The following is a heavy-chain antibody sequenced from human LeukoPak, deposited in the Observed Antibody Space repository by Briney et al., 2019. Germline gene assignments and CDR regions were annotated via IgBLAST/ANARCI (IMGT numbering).Heavy chain of an antibody. CDR2: ISSNGGST. D-gene: IGHD6-6*01. J-gene: IGHJ4*02. V-gene: IGHV3-64*01. CDR3: ARTTLPSIAEFDY. Sequence: GGSLRLSCAASGFIFSSYGMHCVRQAPGKGLEYVSAISSNGGSTYYANSVKGRFTISRDNSKNTLYLQMGSLRAEDMAVYYCARTTLPSIAEFDYWGQGTLVTVSS. CDR1: GFIFSSYG.